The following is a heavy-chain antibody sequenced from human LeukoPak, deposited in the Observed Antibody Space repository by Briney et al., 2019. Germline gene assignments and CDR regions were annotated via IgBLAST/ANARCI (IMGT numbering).Heavy chain of an antibody. J-gene: IGHJ5*02. CDR2: ISGSGGST. V-gene: IGHV3-23*01. CDR3: AKGGSSGWSYWSDP. D-gene: IGHD6-19*01. Sequence: GGSLRLSCAASGFTFSSYAMSWVRQAPGKGLEWVSAISGSGGSTYYADSVKGRFTISRDNSKNTLYLQMNSLRAEDTAVYYCAKGGSSGWSYWSDPWGQGTLVTVSS. CDR1: GFTFSSYA.